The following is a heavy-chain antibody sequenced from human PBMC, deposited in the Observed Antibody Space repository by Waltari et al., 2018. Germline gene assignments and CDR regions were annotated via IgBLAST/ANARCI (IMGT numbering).Heavy chain of an antibody. CDR2: IKQDGSEK. Sequence: EVQLVESGGGSVQRGGSLRLSWAGAGLPFGTYWLYWVRQAPGKGLEWVANIKQDGSEKNYVDSVEGRFSISRDNAQNSLYLQMNSLRAEDTAIYYCVTGLTTVTAKDYFDHWGQGALVTVSS. CDR3: VTGLTTVTAKDYFDH. V-gene: IGHV3-7*01. J-gene: IGHJ4*02. CDR1: GLPFGTYW. D-gene: IGHD4-17*01.